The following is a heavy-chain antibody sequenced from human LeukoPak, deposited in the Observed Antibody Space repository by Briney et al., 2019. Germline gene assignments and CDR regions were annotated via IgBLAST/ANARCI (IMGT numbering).Heavy chain of an antibody. J-gene: IGHJ6*02. CDR1: GYTFTGYY. V-gene: IGHV1-8*03. D-gene: IGHD3-10*01. CDR2: MNPNSGNT. Sequence: ASVKVSCKASGYTFTGYYMHWVRQAPGQGLEWMGWMNPNSGNTGYAQKFQGRVTITRNTSISTAYMELSSLRSEDTAVYYCATEKEYYGSGSYGMDVWGQGTTVTVSS. CDR3: ATEKEYYGSGSYGMDV.